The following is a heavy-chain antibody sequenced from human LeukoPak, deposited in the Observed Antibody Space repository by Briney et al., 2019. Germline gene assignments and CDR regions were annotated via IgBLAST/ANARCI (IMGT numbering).Heavy chain of an antibody. CDR2: ISAYNGNT. D-gene: IGHD3-3*01. Sequence: ASVKVSCKASGYTFTSYGISWVRQAPGQGLEWMGWISAYNGNTNYAQKLQGRVTMTTDTSTSTAYMELRSLRSDDTAVYYCARDGFYDFWSGYVNYWGQGTLVTVSS. J-gene: IGHJ4*02. V-gene: IGHV1-18*01. CDR3: ARDGFYDFWSGYVNY. CDR1: GYTFTSYG.